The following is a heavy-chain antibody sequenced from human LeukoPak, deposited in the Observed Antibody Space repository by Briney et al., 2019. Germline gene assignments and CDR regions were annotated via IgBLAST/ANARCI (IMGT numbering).Heavy chain of an antibody. CDR1: GFTFSSYG. CDR2: IWYDGSNK. V-gene: IGHV3-33*01. J-gene: IGHJ4*02. CDR3: ARRYSSAWNFDS. D-gene: IGHD6-19*01. Sequence: PGGSLRLSCAASGFTFSSYGMHWVRQAPGKGLEWVALIWYDGSNKYYADSVKGRFTISRDNSKNTLYLQMNSLRAEDTALCYCARRYSSAWNFDSWGQGTLVTVSS.